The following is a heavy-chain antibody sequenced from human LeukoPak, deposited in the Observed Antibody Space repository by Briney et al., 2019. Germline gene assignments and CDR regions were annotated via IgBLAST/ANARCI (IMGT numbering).Heavy chain of an antibody. Sequence: GASVMVSCKASGYTFTSYDINWVRQATGQGLERMGWMNPNSGNTGYAQKFQGRVTMTRNTSISTAYMELSSLRSEDTAVYYCARGGRGYSYGLLRVFDYWGQGTLVTVSS. D-gene: IGHD5-18*01. CDR2: MNPNSGNT. V-gene: IGHV1-8*01. CDR1: GYTFTSYD. CDR3: ARGGRGYSYGLLRVFDY. J-gene: IGHJ4*02.